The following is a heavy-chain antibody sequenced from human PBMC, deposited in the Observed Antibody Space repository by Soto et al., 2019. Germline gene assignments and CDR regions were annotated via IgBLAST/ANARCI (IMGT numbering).Heavy chain of an antibody. CDR2: INAGNGNT. Sequence: QVQLVQSGAEEKKPGASVKVSCKASGYTFTGYAMHWVRQAPGQRLEWMGWINAGNGNTKYSQKFQGRVTITRDTSAGTADMELSSLRSEDTAVYYCARAVAVPADFDYWGQGTLVTVSS. V-gene: IGHV1-3*05. CDR1: GYTFTGYA. CDR3: ARAVAVPADFDY. D-gene: IGHD6-19*01. J-gene: IGHJ4*02.